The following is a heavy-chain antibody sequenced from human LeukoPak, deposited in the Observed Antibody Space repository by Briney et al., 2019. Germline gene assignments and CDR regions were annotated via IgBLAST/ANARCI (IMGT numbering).Heavy chain of an antibody. CDR1: GYTFTSYY. CDR3: ARAGRVGATTGHAFDI. CDR2: INPSGGST. D-gene: IGHD1-26*01. V-gene: IGHV1-46*01. Sequence: ASVKVSCKASGYTFTSYYMHWVRQAPGRGLEWMGIINPSGGSTSYAQKFQGRVTMTRDTSTSTVYMELSSLRSEDTAVYYCARAGRVGATTGHAFDIWGQGTIVTVSS. J-gene: IGHJ3*02.